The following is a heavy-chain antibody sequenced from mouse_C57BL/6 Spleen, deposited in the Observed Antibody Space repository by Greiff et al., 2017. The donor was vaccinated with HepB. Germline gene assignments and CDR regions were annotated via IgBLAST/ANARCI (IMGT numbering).Heavy chain of an antibody. CDR1: GFTFSDYY. J-gene: IGHJ3*01. D-gene: IGHD2-3*01. Sequence: EVMLVESGGGLVQPGGSLKLSCAASGFTFSDYYMYWVRQTPEKRLEWVAYISNGGGSTYYPDTVKGRFTISRDNAKNNLYLQMSRLKSEDTAMYYCARRDDGYYPFAYWGQGTLVTVSA. CDR2: ISNGGGST. V-gene: IGHV5-12*01. CDR3: ARRDDGYYPFAY.